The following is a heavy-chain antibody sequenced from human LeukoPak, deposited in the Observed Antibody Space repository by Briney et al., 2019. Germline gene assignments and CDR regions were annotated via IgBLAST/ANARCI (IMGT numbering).Heavy chain of an antibody. CDR3: ARDITYYYDSSGYYSDY. CDR1: GYTFTSYG. J-gene: IGHJ4*02. D-gene: IGHD3-22*01. CDR2: ISAYTGNT. Sequence: ASVKVSCKASGYTFTSYGISWVRQAPGQGLEWMGWISAYTGNTNYAQKLQGRVTMTTDTSTSTAYMELRSLRSDDTAVYYCARDITYYYDSSGYYSDYWGQGTLVTVSS. V-gene: IGHV1-18*01.